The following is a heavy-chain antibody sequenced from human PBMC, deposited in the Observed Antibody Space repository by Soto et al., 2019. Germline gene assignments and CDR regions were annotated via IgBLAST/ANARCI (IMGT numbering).Heavy chain of an antibody. Sequence: QVQLQQWGAGLLKPSETLSLTCAVYGGSFSGYYWSWIRQPPGKGLEWIGEINHSGSTNYNPSLKSRVTISVDTSKNHFSLKLSSVTAADTAVYYCARGRYYDFWSGFLYYFDYWGQGTLVTVSS. J-gene: IGHJ4*02. V-gene: IGHV4-34*01. CDR3: ARGRYYDFWSGFLYYFDY. CDR1: GGSFSGYY. D-gene: IGHD3-3*01. CDR2: INHSGST.